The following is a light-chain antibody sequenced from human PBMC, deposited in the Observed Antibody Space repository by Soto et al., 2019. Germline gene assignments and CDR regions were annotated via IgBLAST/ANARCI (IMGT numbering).Light chain of an antibody. CDR3: QQYSSAPAWT. Sequence: EILLTQSPGTMSFSPGDRATLSCRASQRLRSDYFAWYQQRSGQLPRLLIYGTSIRATGIPDRFSGSGSGTHFTLTIARLEAEDFAVYYGQQYSSAPAWTFGQGTKV. CDR2: GTS. J-gene: IGKJ1*01. V-gene: IGKV3-20*01. CDR1: QRLRSDY.